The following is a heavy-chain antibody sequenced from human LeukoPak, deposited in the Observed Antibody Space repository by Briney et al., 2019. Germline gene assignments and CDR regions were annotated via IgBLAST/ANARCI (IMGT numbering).Heavy chain of an antibody. CDR3: ARESYSGHHSGGPKY. Sequence: GGSLRLSCAASGFALSAYGMHWVRQAPGKGLEWVAFVRFDGSNEYYADSVKGRFSISRDNSKNTLYLRMNSLRVEDTATYSCARESYSGHHSGGPKYWGLGTLVTVSS. D-gene: IGHD5-12*01. CDR2: VRFDGSNE. V-gene: IGHV3-30*02. CDR1: GFALSAYG. J-gene: IGHJ4*02.